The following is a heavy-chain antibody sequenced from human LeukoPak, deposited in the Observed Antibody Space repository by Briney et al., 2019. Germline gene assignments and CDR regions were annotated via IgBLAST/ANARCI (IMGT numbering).Heavy chain of an antibody. CDR1: GCTFSDYY. V-gene: IGHV3-11*01. CDR3: ARGDSGGYYSGY. D-gene: IGHD1-26*01. J-gene: IGHJ4*02. Sequence: GESLRLSCAASGCTFSDYYMSWIRQAPAKGLGWISYISSNGSPIYYADSVKGRFTISRDNAKNSLYLQMNSLRAEDTAVYYCARGDSGGYYSGYWGQGTLVTVSS. CDR2: ISSNGSPI.